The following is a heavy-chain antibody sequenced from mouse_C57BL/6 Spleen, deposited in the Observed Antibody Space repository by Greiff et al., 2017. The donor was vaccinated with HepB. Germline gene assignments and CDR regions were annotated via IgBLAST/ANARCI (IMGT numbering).Heavy chain of an antibody. CDR2: INYDGSST. D-gene: IGHD2-5*01. CDR1: GFTFSDYY. CDR3: ARVPSYYSNSYWYFDV. J-gene: IGHJ1*03. V-gene: IGHV5-16*01. Sequence: EVKLMESEGGLVQPGRSMKLSCTASGFTFSDYYMAWVRQVPEKGLEWVANINYDGSSTYYLDSLKSRFIISRDNAKNILYLQMSSLKSEDTATYYCARVPSYYSNSYWYFDVWGTGTTVTVSS.